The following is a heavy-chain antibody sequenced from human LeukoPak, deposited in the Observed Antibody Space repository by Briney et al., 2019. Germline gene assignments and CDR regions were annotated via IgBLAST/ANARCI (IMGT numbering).Heavy chain of an antibody. CDR3: ARGVGPEGWLDP. D-gene: IGHD1-26*01. CDR1: GYTFTSYY. V-gene: IGHV1-46*01. J-gene: IGHJ5*02. Sequence: ASVKVSCKASGYTFTSYYMHWVRQAPGQGLEWMGIINPSGGSTSYAQKFQGRVTMTRNTSISTAYMELSSLRSEDTAVYYCARGVGPEGWLDPWGQGTLVTVSS. CDR2: INPSGGST.